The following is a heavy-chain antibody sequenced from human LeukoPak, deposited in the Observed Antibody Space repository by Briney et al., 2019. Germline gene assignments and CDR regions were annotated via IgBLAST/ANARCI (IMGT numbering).Heavy chain of an antibody. CDR3: ARDPDY. CDR1: GFTFSSYG. Sequence: GGSLRLSCAASGFTFSSYGMSWVRQAPGKGLEWLSYISSSSSTIYYADSVKGRFTISGDDAKNSLYLQMNSLRAEDTAVYYCARDPDYWGQGTLVTVSS. J-gene: IGHJ4*02. V-gene: IGHV3-48*01. CDR2: ISSSSSTI.